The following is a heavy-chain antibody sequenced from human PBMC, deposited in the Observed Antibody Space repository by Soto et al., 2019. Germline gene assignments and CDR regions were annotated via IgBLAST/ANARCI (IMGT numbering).Heavy chain of an antibody. J-gene: IGHJ4*02. CDR1: GFIFSDYP. D-gene: IGHD2-21*01. V-gene: IGHV3-23*01. Sequence: EVQLLESGGDLVQPGGSRRLSCVASGFIFSDYPMTWVRQAPGKGLEWVSTIGVSGADTYYADSVKGRFTITRDNSTNTVYVQMNGLGAEDAQVYYCAKRAVIGVWWVFDHWGQGALVAVFS. CDR3: AKRAVIGVWWVFDH. CDR2: IGVSGADT.